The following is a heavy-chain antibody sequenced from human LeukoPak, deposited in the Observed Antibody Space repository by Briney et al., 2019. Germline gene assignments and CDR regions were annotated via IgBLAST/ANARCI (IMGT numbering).Heavy chain of an antibody. D-gene: IGHD2-21*02. CDR3: AREYCGGDCYSDPHYFDY. CDR2: ISSSGSTI. Sequence: GGSLRLSCAASGFTFSSYSMNWVRQAPGKGLEWVSYISSSGSTIYYADSVKGRFTISRDNAKNSLYLQMNSLRAEDTAVYYCAREYCGGDCYSDPHYFDYWGQGTLVTVSS. V-gene: IGHV3-48*04. J-gene: IGHJ4*02. CDR1: GFTFSSYS.